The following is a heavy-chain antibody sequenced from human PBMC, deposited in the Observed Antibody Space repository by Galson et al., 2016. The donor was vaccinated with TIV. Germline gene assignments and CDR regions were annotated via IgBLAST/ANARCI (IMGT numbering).Heavy chain of an antibody. J-gene: IGHJ4*02. D-gene: IGHD2-15*01. CDR3: AKGTLATCSGVRCYYFDS. Sequence: SLRLSCAASGFTFSSYAMSWVRRTPGKGLEWVSTFSGGPATTYYADSVKGRFTISSDNSKNTLYLQMNSLRAEDTAQYYCAKGTLATCSGVRCYYFDSWGQGTLVTVSS. CDR2: FSGGPATT. CDR1: GFTFSSYA. V-gene: IGHV3-23*01.